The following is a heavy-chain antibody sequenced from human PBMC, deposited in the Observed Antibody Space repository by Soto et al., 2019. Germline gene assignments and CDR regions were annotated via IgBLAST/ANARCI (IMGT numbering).Heavy chain of an antibody. CDR3: ARVSRDGDYVGYFDL. D-gene: IGHD4-17*01. CDR2: ISSSSSYI. CDR1: GFTFSSYS. V-gene: IGHV3-21*01. Sequence: VQLVESGGGVVQPGRSLRLSCAASGFTFSSYSMNWVRQAPGKGLEWVSSISSSSSYIYYADSVKGRFTISRDNAKNSLYLQMNSLRAEDTAVYYCARVSRDGDYVGYFDLWGRGTLVTVSS. J-gene: IGHJ2*01.